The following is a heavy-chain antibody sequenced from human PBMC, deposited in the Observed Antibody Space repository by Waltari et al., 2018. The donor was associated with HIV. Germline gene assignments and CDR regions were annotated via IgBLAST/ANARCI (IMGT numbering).Heavy chain of an antibody. CDR1: GFTFSKYA. Sequence: EVQVVESGGGLVQPGGCLRLSCAASGFTFSKYAMTCAGQAPGKGLEWVAAISGSGGSTHYADSVKGRFTISRDSSKNTLDLQMNSLRAEDTAVYFCAKDLYCSGGNCYSRVLDSWGQGTLVTVSS. CDR3: AKDLYCSGGNCYSRVLDS. J-gene: IGHJ4*02. V-gene: IGHV3-23*04. D-gene: IGHD2-15*01. CDR2: ISGSGGST.